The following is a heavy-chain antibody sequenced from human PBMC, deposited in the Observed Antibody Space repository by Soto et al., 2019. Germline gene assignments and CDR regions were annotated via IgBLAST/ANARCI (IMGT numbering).Heavy chain of an antibody. D-gene: IGHD6-19*01. CDR3: ARGLFSSGWYSYFDP. J-gene: IGHJ5*02. CDR1: TGSLSGYY. Sequence: PSETLYLTCAVSTGSLSGYYWTWIRQSPGKGLEWIGEISQSGFTNYNPSLESRVTLSVDTSKSEFSLHLTSMTAADTALYYCARGLFSSGWYSYFDPWGQGTPVTV. V-gene: IGHV4-34*01. CDR2: ISQSGFT.